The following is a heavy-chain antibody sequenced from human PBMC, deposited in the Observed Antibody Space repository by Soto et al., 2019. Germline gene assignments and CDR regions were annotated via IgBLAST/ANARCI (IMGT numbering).Heavy chain of an antibody. Sequence: ESGGGVVQPGRSLRLSCAASGFTLSSYAMHWVRQAPGKGLEWVAVISYDGSNKYYADSVKGRFTISRDISKNTLYLQMNSLRAEDTAVYYCARAGGLLLDYWGQGTLVTVSS. D-gene: IGHD2-15*01. CDR3: ARAGGLLLDY. J-gene: IGHJ4*02. CDR1: GFTLSSYA. V-gene: IGHV3-30-3*01. CDR2: ISYDGSNK.